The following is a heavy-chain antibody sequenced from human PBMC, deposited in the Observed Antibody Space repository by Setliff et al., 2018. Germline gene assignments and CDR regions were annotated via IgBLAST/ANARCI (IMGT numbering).Heavy chain of an antibody. J-gene: IGHJ6*02. CDR2: ISSDSRTT. CDR1: GITFRTYS. V-gene: IGHV3-48*01. CDR3: ARNWVTAQHYYYGMDV. Sequence: PGGSLRLSCAASGITFRTYSLNWVRQAPGRGLEWISFISSDSRTTYYADSVKGRFTISRDNAKNTLDLQMNSLRAEDSAMYYCARNWVTAQHYYYGMDVWGQGTTVTVSS. D-gene: IGHD2-21*02.